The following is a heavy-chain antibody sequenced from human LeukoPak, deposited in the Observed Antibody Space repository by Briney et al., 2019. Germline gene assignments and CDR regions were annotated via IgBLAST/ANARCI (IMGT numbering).Heavy chain of an antibody. CDR3: ARGLFRDGYNYGY. CDR2: IIPIFGTA. CDR1: GGTFSSYA. V-gene: IGHV1-69*05. Sequence: GASVKVSCKASGGTFSSYAISWVRQAPGQGLEWMGGIIPIFGTANYAQKFQGRVTITTDESTSTAYMELSSLRSEDTAVYYCARGLFRDGYNYGYWGQGTLVTVSS. D-gene: IGHD5-24*01. J-gene: IGHJ4*02.